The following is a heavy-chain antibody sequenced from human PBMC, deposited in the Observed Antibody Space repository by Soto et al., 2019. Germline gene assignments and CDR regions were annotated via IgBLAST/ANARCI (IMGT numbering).Heavy chain of an antibody. D-gene: IGHD3-22*01. CDR1: GFSLSTSGMC. J-gene: IGHJ4*02. V-gene: IGHV2-70*01. Sequence: SGPTLVNPTHTLTLTCTFSGFSLSTSGMCVSWIRQPPGKALEWLVLIDWDDDKYYSTSLKTRLTISKDTSKNQVVLTMTNMDPVDTATYYCARAKYYYDSSGYEYWGQGTLVTVSS. CDR2: IDWDDDK. CDR3: ARAKYYYDSSGYEY.